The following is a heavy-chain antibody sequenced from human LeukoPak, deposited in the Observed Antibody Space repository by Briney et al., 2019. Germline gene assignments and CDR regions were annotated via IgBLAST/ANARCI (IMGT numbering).Heavy chain of an antibody. CDR1: GFTFSSYW. CDR3: AGSSAANWFDP. Sequence: GGSLRLSCAASGFTFSSYWMHWVRQAPGKGLVWVSRINSDGSSTSYADSVKGRFTISRDNAKNTLYLQMNSLRADDTAVYYCAGSSAANWFDPWGQGTLVTVSS. J-gene: IGHJ5*02. V-gene: IGHV3-74*01. D-gene: IGHD1-26*01. CDR2: INSDGSST.